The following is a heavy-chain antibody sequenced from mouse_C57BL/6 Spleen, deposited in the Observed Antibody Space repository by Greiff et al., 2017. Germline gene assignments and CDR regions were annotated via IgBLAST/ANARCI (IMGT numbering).Heavy chain of an antibody. CDR3: TRCPTGTYGYAMDY. V-gene: IGHV1-15*01. CDR2: IDPETGGT. Sequence: QVQLQQSGAELVRPGASVTLSCKASGYTFTDYEMHWVKQTPVHGLEWIGAIDPETGGTAYNQKFKGKAILTADKSSSTAYMELRSLTSEDSAVYYCTRCPTGTYGYAMDYWGQGTSVTVSS. J-gene: IGHJ4*01. D-gene: IGHD4-1*02. CDR1: GYTFTDYE.